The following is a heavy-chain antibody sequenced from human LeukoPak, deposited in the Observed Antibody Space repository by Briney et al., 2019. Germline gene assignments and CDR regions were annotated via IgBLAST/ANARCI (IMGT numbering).Heavy chain of an antibody. CDR1: GFTFSSYA. V-gene: IGHV3-23*01. CDR3: AKDLKDLDCSSTSCYFLAQDEGDY. J-gene: IGHJ4*02. D-gene: IGHD2-2*01. CDR2: ISGSGGST. Sequence: LPGGSLRLSCAASGFTFSSYAMSWVRQAPGKGLEWVSAISGSGGSTYYADSVKGRFTISRDNSKNTLYLQMNSLRAEDTAVYYCAKDLKDLDCSSTSCYFLAQDEGDYWGQGTLVTVSS.